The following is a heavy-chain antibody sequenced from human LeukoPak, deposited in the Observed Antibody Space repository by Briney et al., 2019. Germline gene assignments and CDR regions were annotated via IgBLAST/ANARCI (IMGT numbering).Heavy chain of an antibody. CDR2: ISSSSSYI. Sequence: PGGSLRLSCAASGFTFSSYSMNWVRQAPGKGLEWVSSISSSSSYIYYADSVKGRFTISRDNAKNSLYLQMNSLRAEDTAVYYCAKDGPDIVVVPAAIPTDAFDIWGQGTMVTVSS. CDR3: AKDGPDIVVVPAAIPTDAFDI. V-gene: IGHV3-21*04. CDR1: GFTFSSYS. D-gene: IGHD2-2*02. J-gene: IGHJ3*02.